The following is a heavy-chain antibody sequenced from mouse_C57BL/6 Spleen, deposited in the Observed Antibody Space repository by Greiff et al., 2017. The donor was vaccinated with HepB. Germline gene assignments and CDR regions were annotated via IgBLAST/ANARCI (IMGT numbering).Heavy chain of an antibody. V-gene: IGHV1-22*01. Sequence: EVQLVESGPELVKPGASVKMSCKASGYTFTDYNMHWVKQSHGKSLEWIGYINPNNGGTSYNQKFKGKATLTVNKSSSTAYMELRSLTSEDSAVYYCAKVYGNYWYFDVWGTGTTVTVSS. D-gene: IGHD2-1*01. CDR1: GYTFTDYN. CDR2: INPNNGGT. J-gene: IGHJ1*03. CDR3: AKVYGNYWYFDV.